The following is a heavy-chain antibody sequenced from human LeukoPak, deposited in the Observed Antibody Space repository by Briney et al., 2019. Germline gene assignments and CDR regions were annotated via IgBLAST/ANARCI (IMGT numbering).Heavy chain of an antibody. CDR3: ARDRYFQH. CDR1: GFTFSSYA. Sequence: GGSLRLSCAASGFTFSSYAMSWVRQAPEKGLEWVSFISGSGSTIYYADSVKGRFTISRDNAKNSLYLQMNSLRAEDTAVYYCARDRYFQHWGQGTLVTVSS. J-gene: IGHJ1*01. V-gene: IGHV3-48*04. CDR2: ISGSGSTI.